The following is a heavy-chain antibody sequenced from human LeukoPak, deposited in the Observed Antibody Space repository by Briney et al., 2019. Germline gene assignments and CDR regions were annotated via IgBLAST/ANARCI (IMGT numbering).Heavy chain of an antibody. CDR2: IYSGST. V-gene: IGHV4-4*07. J-gene: IGHJ4*02. CDR1: GGSISSYY. Sequence: SETLSLTCTVSGGSISSYYWSWIRQPAGKGLEWIGRIYSGSTDYNPSLRSRLTIPVDTSKNQFSLKLSSVTAADTAVYYCARGRVSGTTLYFDYWGQGTLFTVSS. CDR3: ARGRVSGTTLYFDY. D-gene: IGHD1-1*01.